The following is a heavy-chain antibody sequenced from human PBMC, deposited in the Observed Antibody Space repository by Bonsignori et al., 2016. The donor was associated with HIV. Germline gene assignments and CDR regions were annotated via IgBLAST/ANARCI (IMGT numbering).Heavy chain of an antibody. V-gene: IGHV4-59*01. CDR2: IHYNGGT. J-gene: IGHJ2*01. CDR3: ARGPLNWRDWYFDL. CDR1: GGSISSYF. Sequence: SETLSLTCTVSGGSISSYFWNWIRQPPGKGLEWIGYIHYNGGTNYNPSLESRVTMSVKPPYNQFSLHLGSVTAADTAVYFCARGPLNWRDWYFDLWGRGTLVTVSS. D-gene: IGHD1-1*01.